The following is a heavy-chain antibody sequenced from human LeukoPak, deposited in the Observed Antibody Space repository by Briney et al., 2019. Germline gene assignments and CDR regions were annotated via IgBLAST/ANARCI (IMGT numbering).Heavy chain of an antibody. V-gene: IGHV3-23*01. Sequence: GGSLRLSCAASGFTSSSYAMSWVRQAPGKGLEWVSAISGSGGSTYYADSVKGRFTISRDNSKNTLYLQMNSLRAEDTAVYYCAKPRGDGYNYLEYYFDYWGQGTLVTVSS. CDR2: ISGSGGST. D-gene: IGHD5-24*01. CDR3: AKPRGDGYNYLEYYFDY. CDR1: GFTSSSYA. J-gene: IGHJ4*02.